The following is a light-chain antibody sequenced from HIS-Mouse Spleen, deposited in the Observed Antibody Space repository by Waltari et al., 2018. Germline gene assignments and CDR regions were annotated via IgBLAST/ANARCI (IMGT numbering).Light chain of an antibody. Sequence: QSALTQPASVSGSPGQSITISCTGTSSDVGGYNYVSWYQQHPGKAPKLMIYDVSNRRSGVSNRFSGSKSGNTASLTISGLQAEDEADYYCCSYAGSSTWVFGGGTKLTVL. V-gene: IGLV2-14*03. CDR1: SSDVGGYNY. CDR3: CSYAGSSTWV. J-gene: IGLJ3*02. CDR2: DVS.